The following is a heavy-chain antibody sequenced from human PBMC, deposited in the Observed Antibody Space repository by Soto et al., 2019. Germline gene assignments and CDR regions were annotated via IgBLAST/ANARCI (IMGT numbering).Heavy chain of an antibody. Sequence: ETLSLTCAVYGGSFSGYYWSWIRQPPGKGLEWIGEINHSGSTNYNPSLKSRVTISVDTSKNQFSLKLSSVTAADTAVYYCASIVTMVRGVIPSSENNWFDPWGQGTLVTVSS. CDR3: ASIVTMVRGVIPSSENNWFDP. CDR2: INHSGST. V-gene: IGHV4-34*01. J-gene: IGHJ5*02. CDR1: GGSFSGYY. D-gene: IGHD3-10*01.